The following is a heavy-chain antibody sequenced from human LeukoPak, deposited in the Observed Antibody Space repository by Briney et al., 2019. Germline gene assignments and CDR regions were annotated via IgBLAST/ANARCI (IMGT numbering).Heavy chain of an antibody. D-gene: IGHD3-9*01. J-gene: IGHJ6*02. CDR3: ARDLFSLGLSVSYYYGMDV. V-gene: IGHV3-11*01. CDR1: GFTFSDYY. CDR2: ISSSGSTI. Sequence: GGSLRLSCAASGFTFSDYYMSWIRQAPGKGPEWVSYISSSGSTIYYADSVKGRFTISRDNAKNSLYLQMNSLRAEDTAVYYCARDLFSLGLSVSYYYGMDVWGQGTTVTVSS.